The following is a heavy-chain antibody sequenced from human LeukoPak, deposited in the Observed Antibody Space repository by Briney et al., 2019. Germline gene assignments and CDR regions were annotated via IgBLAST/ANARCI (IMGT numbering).Heavy chain of an antibody. J-gene: IGHJ4*02. D-gene: IGHD4-17*01. Sequence: ASVKVSCKASGYTXTSYPISWVRQAPGQGLEWMGWITTYNGNTHYAQKLQGRVTMTTETSTSTAYMDLRGLRSDDTAVYYCARGYDYGDYVGDFDYWGQGTLVTVSS. CDR3: ARGYDYGDYVGDFDY. CDR1: GYTXTSYP. V-gene: IGHV1-18*01. CDR2: ITTYNGNT.